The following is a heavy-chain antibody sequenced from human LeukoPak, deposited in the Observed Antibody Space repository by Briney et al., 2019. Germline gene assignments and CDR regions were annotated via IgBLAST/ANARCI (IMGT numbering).Heavy chain of an antibody. D-gene: IGHD6-19*01. CDR1: GGSFSGYY. CDR2: INHSGST. V-gene: IGHV4-34*01. CDR3: ASTPTGYSSGWYGF. J-gene: IGHJ4*02. Sequence: SETLSLTCAVYGGSFSGYYWSWIRQPTGKGLEWIGEINHSGSTNYNPSLKSRVTISVDTSKNQFSLKLSSVTAADTAVYYCASTPTGYSSGWYGFWGQGTLVTVSS.